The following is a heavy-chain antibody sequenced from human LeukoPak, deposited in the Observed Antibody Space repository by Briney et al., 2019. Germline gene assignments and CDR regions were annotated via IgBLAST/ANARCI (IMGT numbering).Heavy chain of an antibody. V-gene: IGHV4-59*01. Sequence: SETLSLTCTVSGGSISSYYWSWIRQPPGKGLEWIGYVFYSGSTNYNPSLKSRVSISVGTSKKQLSLKLSSVTAADTAVYYCARVVPKQQLVDAFDIWGQGTMVTVSS. D-gene: IGHD6-13*01. CDR2: VFYSGST. J-gene: IGHJ3*02. CDR1: GGSISSYY. CDR3: ARVVPKQQLVDAFDI.